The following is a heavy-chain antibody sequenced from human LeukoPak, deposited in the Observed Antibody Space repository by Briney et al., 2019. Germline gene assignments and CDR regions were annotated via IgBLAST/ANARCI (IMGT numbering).Heavy chain of an antibody. Sequence: GASVTVACKASGYTFTSYDINWVRQATGQGLEWMGWMNPNSGNTGYAQKFQGRVTMTRNTSISTAYMELSSLRSEDTAVYYCARVRSIAGGYYYYGMDVWGQGTTVTVSS. CDR3: ARVRSIAGGYYYYGMDV. D-gene: IGHD6-6*01. CDR1: GYTFTSYD. J-gene: IGHJ6*02. CDR2: MNPNSGNT. V-gene: IGHV1-8*01.